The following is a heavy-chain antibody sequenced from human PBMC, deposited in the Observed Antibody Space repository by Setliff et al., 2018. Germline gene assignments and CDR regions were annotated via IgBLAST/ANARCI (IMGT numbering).Heavy chain of an antibody. V-gene: IGHV4-59*08. J-gene: IGHJ6*03. D-gene: IGHD3-10*01. CDR3: ARALGFDPVYHYYVDV. Sequence: PSETLSLTCAVSGGSVTSHYWSWIRQPPGKGLEWIGFIFYSGDTNSNPSLKSRVTMSVDTSKNQFSLNLSSVTAADRAVYYCARALGFDPVYHYYVDVWGKGTTVTVSS. CDR2: IFYSGDT. CDR1: GGSVTSHY.